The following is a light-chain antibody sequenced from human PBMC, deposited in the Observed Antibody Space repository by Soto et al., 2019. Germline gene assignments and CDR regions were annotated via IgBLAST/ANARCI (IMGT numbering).Light chain of an antibody. V-gene: IGKV4-1*01. CDR1: QSLFSPPIKVHI. CDR3: QQHLRLIVT. CDR2: STS. Sequence: IMLTQSPEVLGVSLGGSATIDCRSSQSLFSPPIKVHILSLIQKRPGQPPRPLIYSTSARQPGVPDRFSGSGSGTNFTLTISNLQPEDVAEYYCQQHLRLIVTFGGGTNVDIK. J-gene: IGKJ4*01.